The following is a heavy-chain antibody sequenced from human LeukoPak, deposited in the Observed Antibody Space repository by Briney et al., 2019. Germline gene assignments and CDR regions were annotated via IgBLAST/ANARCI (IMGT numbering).Heavy chain of an antibody. CDR3: ARDQRDGYNWSPLYYGMDV. D-gene: IGHD5-24*01. Sequence: AGGSLRLPCAASGFTVSSNYMSWVRQAPGKGLEWVSVIYSGGSTYYADSVKGRFTISRDNSKNTLYLQMNSLRAEDTAVYYCARDQRDGYNWSPLYYGMDVWGQGTTVTVSS. CDR1: GFTVSSNY. V-gene: IGHV3-53*01. CDR2: IYSGGST. J-gene: IGHJ6*02.